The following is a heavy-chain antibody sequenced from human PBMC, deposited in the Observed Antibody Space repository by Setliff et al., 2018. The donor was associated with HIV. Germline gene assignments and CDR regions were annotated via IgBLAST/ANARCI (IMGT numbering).Heavy chain of an antibody. V-gene: IGHV4-39*01. CDR1: GGSISSTNYF. CDR2: IYYHGRT. D-gene: IGHD3-22*01. Sequence: PSETLSLTCTVSGGSISSTNYFWGWIRQPPGKGLEWIGTIYYHGRTYYNPSLKSRVTISIDTSKNQFSLKLTSVTAADTAIYYCAREGTYYDSSGYPVAEALDYWGQGALVTVSS. CDR3: AREGTYYDSSGYPVAEALDY. J-gene: IGHJ4*02.